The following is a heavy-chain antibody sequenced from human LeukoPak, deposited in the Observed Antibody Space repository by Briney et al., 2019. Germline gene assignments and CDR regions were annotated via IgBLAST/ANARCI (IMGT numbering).Heavy chain of an antibody. D-gene: IGHD5-24*01. Sequence: PSETLSLTXTVSGGSISSSSYYWSCIRQPAGKGLEWIGRIYTSGSTNYNPSLKSRVTISVDTSKNQFSLKLSSVTAADTAVYYCASPWLQLGAQYYMDVWGKGTTVTVSS. CDR1: GGSISSSSYY. V-gene: IGHV4-61*02. CDR3: ASPWLQLGAQYYMDV. CDR2: IYTSGST. J-gene: IGHJ6*03.